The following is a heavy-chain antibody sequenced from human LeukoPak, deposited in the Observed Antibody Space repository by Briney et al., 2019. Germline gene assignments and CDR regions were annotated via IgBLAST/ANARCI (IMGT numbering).Heavy chain of an antibody. CDR2: ISSSGGTT. D-gene: IGHD2-21*01. J-gene: IGHJ4*02. V-gene: IGHV3-23*01. Sequence: GGSLRLSCAASGFTFSSFAMIWVRQAPGKGLERVSGISSSGGTTSYADSVKGRFTISRDNSENTLYLQMNGLRAEDTAVYYCAKGRVSVIASADYWGQGTLVSVSS. CDR1: GFTFSSFA. CDR3: AKGRVSVIASADY.